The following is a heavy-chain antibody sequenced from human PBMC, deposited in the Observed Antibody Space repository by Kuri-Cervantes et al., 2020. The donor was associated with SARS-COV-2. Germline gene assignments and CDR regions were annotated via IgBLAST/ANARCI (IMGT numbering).Heavy chain of an antibody. CDR3: SGSSGWYTYYYYGMGV. Sequence: SETLSLTCTASGGSISSYYWSWIRQPPGKGLEWIGYIYYSGSTNYNPSLKSRVTISVDTSKNQFSLKLSSVTAADTAVYYCSGSSGWYTYYYYGMGVWGQGTTVTVSS. CDR1: GGSISSYY. J-gene: IGHJ6*02. V-gene: IGHV4-59*01. CDR2: IYYSGST. D-gene: IGHD6-19*01.